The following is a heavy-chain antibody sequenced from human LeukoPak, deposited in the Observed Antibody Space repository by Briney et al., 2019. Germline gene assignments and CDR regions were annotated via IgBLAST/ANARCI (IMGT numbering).Heavy chain of an antibody. J-gene: IGHJ4*02. CDR2: MNPNSGNT. CDR1: GYTFTSYD. D-gene: IGHD2-15*01. CDR3: ARGRYCSGGSCYRRYYFDY. V-gene: IGHV1-8*03. Sequence: ASVKVSCKASGYTFTSYDINWVRQATGQGLEWMGWMNPNSGNTGYAQKFQGRVTITRNTSISTAYMELSSLRSEDTAVYYCARGRYCSGGSCYRRYYFDYWGQGTLVTASS.